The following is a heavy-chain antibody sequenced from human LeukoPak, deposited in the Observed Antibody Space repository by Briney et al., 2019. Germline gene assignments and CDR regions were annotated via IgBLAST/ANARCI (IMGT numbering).Heavy chain of an antibody. Sequence: SVKVSCKASGGTFSSYTISWVRQAPGQGLEWMGRIIPILGIANYAQKFQGRVTITANKSTSTAYMELSSLRSEDTAVYYCARDLGAAADYYYYYGMDVWGQGTTVTVSS. CDR1: GGTFSSYT. J-gene: IGHJ6*02. V-gene: IGHV1-69*04. D-gene: IGHD6-13*01. CDR2: IIPILGIA. CDR3: ARDLGAAADYYYYYGMDV.